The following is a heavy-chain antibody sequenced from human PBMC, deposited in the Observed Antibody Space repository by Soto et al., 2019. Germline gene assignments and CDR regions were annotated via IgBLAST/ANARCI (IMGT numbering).Heavy chain of an antibody. CDR3: ARSRNGAVPDSINF. D-gene: IGHD2-8*01. V-gene: IGHV3-30-3*01. J-gene: IGHJ4*02. CDR1: GFTFSRYA. Sequence: GGALRVSCAASGFTFSRYAMHWVRQGPGEGLEWVAVISRDGSSKYYGDSVKGRFTVSRDNSNNTLYLSMTSLRPDGTAVFYCARSRNGAVPDSINFWGQGTLVTVSS. CDR2: ISRDGSSK.